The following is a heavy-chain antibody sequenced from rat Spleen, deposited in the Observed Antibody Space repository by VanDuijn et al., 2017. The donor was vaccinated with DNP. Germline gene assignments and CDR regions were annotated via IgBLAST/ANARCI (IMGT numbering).Heavy chain of an antibody. CDR1: GYSITSNFR. Sequence: EVQLQESGPGLVKPSQSLSLTCSVTGYSITSNFRWSWIRKFPGNTLEWMGYINSAGSTDYNPSLKSRISITRDTSKNQFFLQLNSVTTEDTATYYCARWTYYFDYWGQGVMVTVSS. V-gene: IGHV3-3*01. CDR3: ARWTYYFDY. CDR2: INSAGST. J-gene: IGHJ2*01.